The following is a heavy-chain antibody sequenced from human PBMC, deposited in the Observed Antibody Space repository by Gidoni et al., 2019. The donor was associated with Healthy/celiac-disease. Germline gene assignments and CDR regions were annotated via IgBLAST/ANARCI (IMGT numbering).Heavy chain of an antibody. Sequence: VQLQESGPGLVKPSETLSLTCTVSGGSISSYYWSWIRQPPGKGLEWIGYIYYSGSTNYNPSLKSRVTISVDTSKNQFSLKLSSVTAADTAVYYCATDADTAMAGDAFDIWGQGTMVTVSS. CDR2: IYYSGST. CDR1: GGSISSYY. D-gene: IGHD5-18*01. J-gene: IGHJ3*02. CDR3: ATDADTAMAGDAFDI. V-gene: IGHV4-59*01.